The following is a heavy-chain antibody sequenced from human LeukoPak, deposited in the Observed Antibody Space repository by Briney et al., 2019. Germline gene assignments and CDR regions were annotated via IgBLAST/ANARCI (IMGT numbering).Heavy chain of an antibody. V-gene: IGHV3-30*03. J-gene: IGHJ3*02. Sequence: PGGSLRLSCAASGFTFSSYGMHWVRQAPGKGLEWVAVISYDGSNKYYADSVKGRFTISRDNSKNTLYLQMNSLRAEDTAVYYCARGPTSIAVAGTLRIWGQGTMVTVSS. CDR2: ISYDGSNK. CDR1: GFTFSSYG. D-gene: IGHD6-19*01. CDR3: ARGPTSIAVAGTLRI.